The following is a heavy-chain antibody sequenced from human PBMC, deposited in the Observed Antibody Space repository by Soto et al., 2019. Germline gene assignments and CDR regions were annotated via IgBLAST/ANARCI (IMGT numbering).Heavy chain of an antibody. CDR3: ARDSAYCSGGSCSDY. CDR2: SIPILGIA. V-gene: IGHV1-69*08. J-gene: IGHJ4*02. Sequence: QVQLVQSGAEVKKPGSSVKVSCKASGGTFSSYTISWVRQAPGQGLEWMGRSIPILGIANYAQKFQGRVKINADKSTSTAYMELSRLRSGDTAVYYCARDSAYCSGGSCSDYWGQGNLVTVSS. D-gene: IGHD2-15*01. CDR1: GGTFSSYT.